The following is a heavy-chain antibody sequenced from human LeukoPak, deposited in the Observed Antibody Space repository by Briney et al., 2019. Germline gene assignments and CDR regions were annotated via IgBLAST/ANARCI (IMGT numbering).Heavy chain of an antibody. CDR3: AGGRRITIFGVVLDSYYMDV. CDR1: GGSFSGYY. Sequence: SETLSLTCAVYGGSFSGYYWSWIRQPPGKGLEWIGEINHSGSTNYNPSLKSRVTISVDTSKNQFSLKLSSVTAADTAVYYCAGGRRITIFGVVLDSYYMDVWGKGTTVTVSS. V-gene: IGHV4-34*01. J-gene: IGHJ6*03. D-gene: IGHD3-3*01. CDR2: INHSGST.